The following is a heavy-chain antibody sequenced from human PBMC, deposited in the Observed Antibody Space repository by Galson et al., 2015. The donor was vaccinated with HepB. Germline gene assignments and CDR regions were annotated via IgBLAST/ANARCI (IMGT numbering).Heavy chain of an antibody. J-gene: IGHJ4*02. D-gene: IGHD3-10*01. V-gene: IGHV3-74*01. CDR3: ARDTYYGSGSYDY. Sequence: SLRLSCAASGFTFSSYWMHWVRQAPGKGLVWVSRINSDGSTTSYADSEKGRFTISRDNAKNTLYLQMNSLRAEDTAVYYCARDTYYGSGSYDYWGQGTLVTVSS. CDR2: INSDGSTT. CDR1: GFTFSSYW.